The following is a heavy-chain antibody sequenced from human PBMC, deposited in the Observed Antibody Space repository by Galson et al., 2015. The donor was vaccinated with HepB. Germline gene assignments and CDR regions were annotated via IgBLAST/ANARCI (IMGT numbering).Heavy chain of an antibody. Sequence: SVKVSCKASGGTFSSYAISWVRQAPGQGLEWMGGIIPIFGTANYAQKFQGRVTITADESTSAAYMELSSLRSEDTAVYYCARVGDTYYYDSRESTWGQGTLVTVSS. CDR3: ARVGDTYYYDSREST. J-gene: IGHJ5*02. CDR2: IIPIFGTA. V-gene: IGHV1-69*13. CDR1: GGTFSSYA. D-gene: IGHD3-22*01.